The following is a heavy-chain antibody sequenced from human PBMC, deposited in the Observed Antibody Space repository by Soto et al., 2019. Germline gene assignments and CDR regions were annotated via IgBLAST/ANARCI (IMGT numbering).Heavy chain of an antibody. CDR2: IYYSGST. Sequence: QVQLQESGPGLVKPSQTLSLTCTVSGGSISSGGYYWSWIRQHPGKGLEWIGYIYYSGSTYFNPSLKSRLTISVDTSKNQFSLQPSSVTAADTAVYYCARAGHSSSSEGANWFDPWGQGTLVTVSS. J-gene: IGHJ5*02. CDR1: GGSISSGGYY. CDR3: ARAGHSSSSEGANWFDP. D-gene: IGHD6-6*01. V-gene: IGHV4-31*03.